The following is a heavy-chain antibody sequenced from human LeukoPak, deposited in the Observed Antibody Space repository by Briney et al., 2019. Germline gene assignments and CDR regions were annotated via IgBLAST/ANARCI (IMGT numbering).Heavy chain of an antibody. Sequence: PSETLSLTCAVSGYSISSGYYWGWIRQPPGKGLEWIGSIYHSGSTYYNPSLKSRVTISVDTSKNQFSLKLSSVTAADTAVYYCARQTTRRVVVVLDFDYWGQGTLVTVSS. D-gene: IGHD3-22*01. CDR3: ARQTTRRVVVVLDFDY. CDR2: IYHSGST. J-gene: IGHJ4*02. CDR1: GYSISSGYY. V-gene: IGHV4-38-2*01.